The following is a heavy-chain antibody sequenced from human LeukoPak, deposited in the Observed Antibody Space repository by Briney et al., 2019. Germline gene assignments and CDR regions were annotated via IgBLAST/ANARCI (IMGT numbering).Heavy chain of an antibody. J-gene: IGHJ6*03. CDR3: ARRWKYGRNYYIDV. V-gene: IGHV4-34*01. CDR2: INGSGRI. Sequence: SETLSLTCAVYGGSFSNYYWSWIRQPPGKGLEWIGEINGSGRINYNPSLMSRVTVSVDTSKNQFSLRLTSVTATDTAVYYCARRWKYGRNYYIDVWGNGATVSVSS. CDR1: GGSFSNYY. D-gene: IGHD1-7*01.